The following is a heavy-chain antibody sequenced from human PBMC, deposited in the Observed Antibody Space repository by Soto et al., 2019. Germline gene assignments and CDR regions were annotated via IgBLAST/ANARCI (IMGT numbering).Heavy chain of an antibody. D-gene: IGHD1-20*01. CDR1: GYTFTSYG. V-gene: IGHV1-18*04. CDR2: ISAYNGNT. CDR3: AREGVSADITGISYLLDY. Sequence: QVQLVQSGAEVKKPGASVKVSCKASGYTFTSYGISWVRQAPGQGLEWMGWISAYNGNTNYAQKLQGRVTMTTDTSTSTAYMELRSLRSDDTDVYYCAREGVSADITGISYLLDYWGQGTLVTVSS. J-gene: IGHJ4*02.